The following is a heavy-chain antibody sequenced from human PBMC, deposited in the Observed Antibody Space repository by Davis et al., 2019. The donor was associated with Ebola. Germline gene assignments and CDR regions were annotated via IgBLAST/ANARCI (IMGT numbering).Heavy chain of an antibody. J-gene: IGHJ4*02. CDR2: ISSSSSYI. V-gene: IGHV3-21*01. D-gene: IGHD2-21*01. CDR3: ASHRGCGGDCPPGY. CDR1: GFTFSSYS. Sequence: PGGSLRLSCAASGFTFSSYSMNWARQAPGKGLEWVSSISSSSSYIYYADSVKGRFTISRDNAKNSLYLQMNSLRAEDTAVYYCASHRGCGGDCPPGYWGQGTLVTVSS.